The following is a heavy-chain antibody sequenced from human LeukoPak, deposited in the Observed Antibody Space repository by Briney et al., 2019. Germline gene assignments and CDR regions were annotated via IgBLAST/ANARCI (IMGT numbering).Heavy chain of an antibody. CDR1: GGSFSGYY. CDR3: ARGGIVVVTALDY. D-gene: IGHD2-21*02. CDR2: TNHSGST. Sequence: SETLSLTCAVYGGSFSGYYWSWIRQPPGKGLEWIGETNHSGSTNYNPSLKSRVTISVDTSKNQFSLKLSSVTAADTAVYYCARGGIVVVTALDYWGQGTLVTVSS. J-gene: IGHJ4*02. V-gene: IGHV4-34*01.